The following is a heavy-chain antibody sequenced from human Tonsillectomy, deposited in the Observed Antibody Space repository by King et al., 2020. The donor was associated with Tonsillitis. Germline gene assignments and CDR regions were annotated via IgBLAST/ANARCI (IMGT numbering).Heavy chain of an antibody. V-gene: IGHV3-11*01. CDR2: IGISGTTI. Sequence: VQLVESGGGLVKPGGSLRLSCAASGFTFSDYYMSWIRQAPGKGLEWVSNIGISGTTIHYADSVKGRFTISRDNAKNSLFLQMNSLRVEDTAVYDCAREYHRNGMDVWGQGTTVTVSS. CDR3: AREYHRNGMDV. CDR1: GFTFSDYY. J-gene: IGHJ6*02. D-gene: IGHD2-2*01.